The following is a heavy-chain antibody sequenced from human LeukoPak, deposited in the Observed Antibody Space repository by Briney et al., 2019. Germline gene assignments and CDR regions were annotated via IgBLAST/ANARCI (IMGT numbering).Heavy chain of an antibody. CDR2: IYYGGST. CDR1: GGSISSGDYY. V-gene: IGHV4-30-4*01. Sequence: SETLSLTCTVSGGSISSGDYYWSWIRQPPGKGLEWIGYIYYGGSTYYNPSLKSRVTISVDTSKNQFSLKLSSVTAADTAVYYCASTSREYYYDSSGKLSFDYWGQGTLVTVSS. CDR3: ASTSREYYYDSSGKLSFDY. D-gene: IGHD3-22*01. J-gene: IGHJ4*02.